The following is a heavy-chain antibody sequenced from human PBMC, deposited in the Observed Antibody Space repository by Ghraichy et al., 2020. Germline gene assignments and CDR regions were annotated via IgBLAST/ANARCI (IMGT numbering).Heavy chain of an antibody. Sequence: GGSLRLSCAASGFTFSSYAMSWVRQAPGKGLEWVSAISGSGGSTYYAESVKGRFTISRDNSKNTLYLQMNSLRAEDTAVYYCAKDLLTAIAVAGTPPGNFDYWGQGTLVTVSS. CDR1: GFTFSSYA. J-gene: IGHJ4*02. D-gene: IGHD6-19*01. CDR2: ISGSGGST. CDR3: AKDLLTAIAVAGTPPGNFDY. V-gene: IGHV3-23*01.